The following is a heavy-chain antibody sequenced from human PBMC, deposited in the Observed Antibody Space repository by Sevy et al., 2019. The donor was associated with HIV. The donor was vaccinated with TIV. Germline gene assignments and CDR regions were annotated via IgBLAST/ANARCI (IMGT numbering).Heavy chain of an antibody. CDR2: LSFACGRI. CDR3: AREGCSKPHDY. Sequence: GGSLRLSCVASGFTFSKYSMSWVRQTPGKGLEWLSTLSFACGRIKYADSVKGRFTMSRDDSRNTFYLQMDSLRAEVMAIYYCAREGCSKPHDYWGQGTLVTVSS. V-gene: IGHV3-23*01. D-gene: IGHD2-2*01. CDR1: GFTFSKYS. J-gene: IGHJ4*02.